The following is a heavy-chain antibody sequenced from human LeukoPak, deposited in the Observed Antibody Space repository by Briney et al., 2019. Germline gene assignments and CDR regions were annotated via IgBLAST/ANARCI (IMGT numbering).Heavy chain of an antibody. V-gene: IGHV3-21*01. Sequence: GGSLRLSCAASGFTFSTYNMNWVRQAPGKGLEWVSSISSITSFINYADSVKGRFTISRDNAKNSLSLQMNSLRDEDTAVYYCARETPDSSSWTAFDFWGQGTLVTVSS. CDR1: GFTFSTYN. J-gene: IGHJ4*02. D-gene: IGHD6-13*01. CDR3: ARETPDSSSWTAFDF. CDR2: ISSITSFI.